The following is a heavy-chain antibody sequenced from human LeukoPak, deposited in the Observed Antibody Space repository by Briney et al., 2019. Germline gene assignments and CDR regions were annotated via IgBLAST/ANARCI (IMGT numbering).Heavy chain of an antibody. Sequence: SETLSLTCTVSGGSISSYYWSWIRQPPGKGLEWIGYIYYSGSTNYNPTLKSRVTISVDTSKNQFSLKLSSVTAADTAGYYCARTTEGYCRGRSCYSYYYYMDVWGKRTTVTVSS. CDR3: ARTTEGYCRGRSCYSYYYYMDV. CDR2: IYYSGST. D-gene: IGHD2-15*01. J-gene: IGHJ6*03. CDR1: GGSISSYY. V-gene: IGHV4-59*01.